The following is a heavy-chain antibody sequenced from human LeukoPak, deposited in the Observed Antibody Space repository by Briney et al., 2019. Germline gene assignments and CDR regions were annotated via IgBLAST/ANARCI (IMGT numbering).Heavy chain of an antibody. CDR3: ARGYGYTYGGGWFDT. CDR1: GFTFTNHW. J-gene: IGHJ5*02. Sequence: GGSLRLSCAASGFTFTNHWMHWVRQAPGKGVVWVSRINIEGSSTSYADSVKGRFTISRDNARNTLYLQVNSLRAEDTAVYYCARGYGYTYGGGWFDTWGQGTLVTVSS. V-gene: IGHV3-74*01. CDR2: INIEGSST. D-gene: IGHD5-18*01.